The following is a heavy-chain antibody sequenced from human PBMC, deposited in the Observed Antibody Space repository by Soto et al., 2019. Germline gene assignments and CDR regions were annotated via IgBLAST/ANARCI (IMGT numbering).Heavy chain of an antibody. CDR1: GYTFTSYD. D-gene: IGHD2-15*01. V-gene: IGHV1-8*01. CDR3: ARGIRQHTYCSGGSCYQYYFDY. Sequence: ASVKVSCKASGYTFTSYDINWVRQATGQGLEWMGWMNPNSGNTGYAQKFQGRVTMTRNTSISTAYMELSSLRSEDTAVYYCARGIRQHTYCSGGSCYQYYFDYWSQGTLVTVSS. CDR2: MNPNSGNT. J-gene: IGHJ4*02.